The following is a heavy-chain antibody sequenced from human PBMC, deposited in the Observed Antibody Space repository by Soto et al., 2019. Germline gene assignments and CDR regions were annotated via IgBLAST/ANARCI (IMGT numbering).Heavy chain of an antibody. J-gene: IGHJ4*01. D-gene: IGHD1-1*01. V-gene: IGHV1-18*01. CDR3: VRARYGDY. CDR2: ISAHNGNT. CDR1: GYTFTSYG. Sequence: QVHLVPSGAEVKNPGASVKVSCKGSGYTFTSYGITWVRQAPGQGLEWMGWISAHNGNTNYAQKFQGRVTVTRATSTSTAYMGMRRLRSAATALYVCVRARYGDYCVHGAQVTVDS.